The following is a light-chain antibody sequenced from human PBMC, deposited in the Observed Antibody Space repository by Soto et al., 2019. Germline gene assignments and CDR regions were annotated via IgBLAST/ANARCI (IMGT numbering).Light chain of an antibody. CDR3: QHLNSYPPMYT. CDR1: QGISNY. Sequence: IQLTQSPSSLSASVGDSVTITCRASQGISNYLAWYQQKPGRAPKLLIYAASTLQSGVPSRFSGGGSGTDFTLTISSLQTEDFATYYCQHLNSYPPMYTFGPGTKLEIK. V-gene: IGKV1-9*01. CDR2: AAS. J-gene: IGKJ2*01.